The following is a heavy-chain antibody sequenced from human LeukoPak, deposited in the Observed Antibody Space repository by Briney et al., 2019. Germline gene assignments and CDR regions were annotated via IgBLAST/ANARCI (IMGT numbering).Heavy chain of an antibody. J-gene: IGHJ3*02. CDR3: ARGWYTDAFDI. CDR1: GFTFSNYN. V-gene: IGHV3-21*01. CDR2: ISRSGGST. Sequence: GGSLRLSCVGFGFTFSNYNLNWVRQAPGKGLEWVSSISRSGGSTYYAESVRGRLTISRDNAKNSLFLQMNSLRAEDTAVYFCARGWYTDAFDIWGQGTMVTVSS. D-gene: IGHD1-1*01.